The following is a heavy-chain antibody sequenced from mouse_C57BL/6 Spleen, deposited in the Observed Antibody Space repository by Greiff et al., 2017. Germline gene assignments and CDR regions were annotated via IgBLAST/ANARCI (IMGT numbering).Heavy chain of an antibody. Sequence: QVQLQQPGAELVRPGSSVKLSCKASGYTFTSYWMDWVKQRPGQGLEWIGNIYPSDSETHYNQKFKDKATLTVDKSSSTAYMQLSSLTSEDSAVYYCARLGLTGCWFAYWGQGTLVTVSA. CDR1: GYTFTSYW. J-gene: IGHJ3*01. CDR2: IYPSDSET. CDR3: ARLGLTGCWFAY. V-gene: IGHV1-61*01. D-gene: IGHD4-1*01.